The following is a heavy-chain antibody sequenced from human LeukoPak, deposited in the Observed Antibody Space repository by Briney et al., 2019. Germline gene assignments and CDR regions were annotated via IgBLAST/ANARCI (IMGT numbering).Heavy chain of an antibody. CDR1: GYSFTSYW. CDR2: IYPGDSAT. J-gene: IGHJ4*02. D-gene: IGHD6-19*01. V-gene: IGHV5-51*01. Sequence: HGESLKISCKGSGYSFTSYWIAWVRQMPGKGLEWIGIIYPGDSATRYSPSFQGQVTISADKSISTAYLQWSSLKASDTAMYYCARNTSGWMNYWGQGTLVTVSS. CDR3: ARNTSGWMNY.